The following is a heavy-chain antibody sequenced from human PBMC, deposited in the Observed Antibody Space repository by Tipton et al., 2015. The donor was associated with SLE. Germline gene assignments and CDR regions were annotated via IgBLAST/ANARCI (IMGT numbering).Heavy chain of an antibody. V-gene: IGHV4-39*07. J-gene: IGHJ4*02. CDR1: GDSITRSSFY. CDR3: ARVGDYYNSGSRVFDH. Sequence: LRLSCTVSGDSITRSSFYWGWIRQPPGKGLEWIGSIYYSGTAHYENPSLKSRVTISIDTSNNQFSLRLTSVTDADTAVYFCARVGDYYNSGSRVFDHWGQGILVTVSS. D-gene: IGHD3-10*01. CDR2: IYYSGTAH.